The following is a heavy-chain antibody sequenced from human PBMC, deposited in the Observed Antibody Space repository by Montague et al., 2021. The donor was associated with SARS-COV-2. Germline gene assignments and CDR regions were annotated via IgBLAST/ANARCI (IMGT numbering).Heavy chain of an antibody. D-gene: IGHD6-13*01. CDR2: INNDGSKK. J-gene: IGHJ6*03. V-gene: IGHV3-74*01. Sequence: SLRLSCSASGFTFTRYWMNWVRQAPGKGLVWVSRINNDGSKKTYXDSVKGRFTISRDNVKNTVYLQMNSLRAEDTAVYYCTRVGFDPGTYYYFYYYMDVWGKGTTVTVSS. CDR3: TRVGFDPGTYYYFYYYMDV. CDR1: GFTFTRYW.